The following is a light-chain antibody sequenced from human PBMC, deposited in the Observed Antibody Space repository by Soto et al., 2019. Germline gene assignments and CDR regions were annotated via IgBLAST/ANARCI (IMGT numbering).Light chain of an antibody. V-gene: IGKV3-11*01. J-gene: IGKJ5*01. Sequence: EIVLTQSPATLSLSPGDRATLSCRASQSVSSYLAWCQQKPGQAPRLLIYDASNRATGIPARFSGSGSGTDFTLTISSLEPEDFAVYYCQQRSNWPLFGQGTRLEIK. CDR3: QQRSNWPL. CDR2: DAS. CDR1: QSVSSY.